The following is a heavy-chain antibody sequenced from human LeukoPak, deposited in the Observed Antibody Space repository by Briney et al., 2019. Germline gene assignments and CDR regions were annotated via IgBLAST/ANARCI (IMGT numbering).Heavy chain of an antibody. V-gene: IGHV4-4*07. CDR2: IYSSGSN. D-gene: IGHD5-12*01. CDR3: AREPTSGREPTSGRPLDY. J-gene: IGHJ4*02. Sequence: TSETLSLTCTVSGGSISGYFWTWIRQPAGKGLEWIGRIYSSGSNNYNPSLKSRVTMSLDTSKNHFSLNLTSVTAADTAVYYCAREPTSGREPTSGRPLDYWGQGALVTVSS. CDR1: GGSISGYF.